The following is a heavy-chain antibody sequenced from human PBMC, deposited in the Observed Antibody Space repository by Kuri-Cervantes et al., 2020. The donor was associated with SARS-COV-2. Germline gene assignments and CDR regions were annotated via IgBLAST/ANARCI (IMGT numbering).Heavy chain of an antibody. Sequence: SQTLSLTCAVYGGSFSGYYWSWIRQPPGKGLEWIGEINHSGSTNNNPSLKSRVTISVDTSKNQFSLKLSSVTAADTAVYYCARKVEMATISHWGQGTLVTVSS. CDR3: ARKVEMATISH. CDR1: GGSFSGYY. V-gene: IGHV4-34*01. CDR2: INHSGST. J-gene: IGHJ4*02. D-gene: IGHD5-24*01.